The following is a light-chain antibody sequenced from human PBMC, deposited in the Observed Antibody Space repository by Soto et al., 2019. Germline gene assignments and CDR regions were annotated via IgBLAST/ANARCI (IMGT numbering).Light chain of an antibody. CDR3: HQYDTYPLT. CDR2: KAS. J-gene: IGKJ4*01. CDR1: QPISTW. V-gene: IGKV1-5*03. Sequence: DIQMTQSPSTLSASVGDRVTITCRASQPISTWLAWYQQKPGKAPNLLIYKASSLDSGVPSRFTGSGSGTEFTLTVSSLQHDDFATYYCHQYDTYPLTFGGGTKVEIK.